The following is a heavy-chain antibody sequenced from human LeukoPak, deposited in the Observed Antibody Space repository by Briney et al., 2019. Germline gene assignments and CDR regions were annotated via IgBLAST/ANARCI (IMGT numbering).Heavy chain of an antibody. CDR2: IYWNDNK. J-gene: IGHJ6*03. CDR1: GFSLSTSGVG. Sequence: SGPTLVTPTQTLTLTCTFSGFSLSTSGVGVGWIRQPPGKALEWLALIYWNDNKRYSPSLKSRLSITKDTSKTQVVLTMTNMDPVDTATYYCARHYYHRGEDYYDMDVWGKGTTVTISS. V-gene: IGHV2-5*01. CDR3: ARHYYHRGEDYYDMDV. D-gene: IGHD3-22*01.